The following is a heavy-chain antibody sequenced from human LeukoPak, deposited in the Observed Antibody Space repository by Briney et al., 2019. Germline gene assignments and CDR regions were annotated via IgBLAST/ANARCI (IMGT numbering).Heavy chain of an antibody. V-gene: IGHV3-21*01. D-gene: IGHD3-9*01. J-gene: IGHJ4*02. CDR3: ARGADYHILTGPYDY. CDR2: ISSSSSYM. Sequence: KAGGSLRLSCAASGFTFSTYTMNWVRQAPGKGLEWVSSISSSSSYMYYVDSVKGRFTISRDNAKNSLSLQMHSLRAEDTAVYYCARGADYHILTGPYDYWGQGTLVTVSS. CDR1: GFTFSTYT.